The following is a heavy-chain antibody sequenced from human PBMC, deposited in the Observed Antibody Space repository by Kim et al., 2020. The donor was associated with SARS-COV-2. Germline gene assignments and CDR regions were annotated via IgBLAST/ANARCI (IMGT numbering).Heavy chain of an antibody. J-gene: IGHJ1*01. CDR1: GFKMSDYV. V-gene: IGHV3-23*01. CDR3: AKMTLAN. D-gene: IGHD2-21*02. CDR2: ISARGRTI. Sequence: GGSLRLSCEASGFKMSDYVMTWVRQAPGKGLEWVSTISARGRTIFYADSVKGRFTISRDNSKNMLYLQVDHLRVEHPAVYYGAKMTLANWGQGTLVTVSA.